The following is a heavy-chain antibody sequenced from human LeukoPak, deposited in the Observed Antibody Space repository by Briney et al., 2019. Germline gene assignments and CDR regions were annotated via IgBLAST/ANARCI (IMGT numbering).Heavy chain of an antibody. V-gene: IGHV3-21*01. CDR2: ISSSSSYI. CDR1: GFTFSSYS. D-gene: IGHD5-18*01. J-gene: IGHJ4*02. Sequence: GGTLRLSCAASGFTFSSYSMNWVRQAPGKGLEWVSSISSSSSYIYYADSVKGRFTISRDNAKNSLFLQMNSLRAEDTAVYYCARVKDTAMGEIDYWGQGTLVTVSS. CDR3: ARVKDTAMGEIDY.